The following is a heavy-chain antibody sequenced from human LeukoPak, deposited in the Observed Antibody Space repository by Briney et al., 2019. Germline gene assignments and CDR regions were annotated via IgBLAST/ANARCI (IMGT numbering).Heavy chain of an antibody. J-gene: IGHJ4*02. CDR2: ISYDGSNK. V-gene: IGHV3-30-3*01. Sequence: GRSLRLSCAASGFTFSSYAMHWVRQAPGKGLHWVAVISYDGSNKYYADSVKGRFTISRDNSKNTLYLQLNSLRPEDTALYYCARDGYCSSTGCSAYFFDSWGREPWSPSPQ. D-gene: IGHD2-2*03. CDR1: GFTFSSYA. CDR3: ARDGYCSSTGCSAYFFDS.